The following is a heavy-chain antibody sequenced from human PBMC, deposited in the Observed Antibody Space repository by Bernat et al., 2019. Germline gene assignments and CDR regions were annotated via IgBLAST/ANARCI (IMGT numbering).Heavy chain of an antibody. CDR1: GGSFSGYY. Sequence: VQLQQGGAGLLKPSETLSPTCAVYGGSFSGYYWSWIRQPPGKGLEWIGEINHSGSTNYNPSLKSRVTISVDTSKNQFSLKLSTVTAADTAVYYCARGGGRLTTVTPMDYWGQGTLVTVSS. V-gene: IGHV4-34*01. J-gene: IGHJ4*02. D-gene: IGHD4-17*01. CDR2: INHSGST. CDR3: ARGGGRLTTVTPMDY.